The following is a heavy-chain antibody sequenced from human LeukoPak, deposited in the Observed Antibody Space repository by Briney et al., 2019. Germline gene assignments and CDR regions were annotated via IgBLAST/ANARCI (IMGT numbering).Heavy chain of an antibody. CDR3: ARDLRGYCTSTSCYFYY. J-gene: IGHJ4*02. V-gene: IGHV1-69*13. CDR2: IIPIFGTA. D-gene: IGHD2-2*01. CDR1: GGTFSSYA. Sequence: SVKVSCKASGGTFSSYAISWVRQAPGQGLEWMGGIIPIFGTANYAQKFQGRVTITADESTSTAYMELSSLRSEDTAVYYCARDLRGYCTSTSCYFYYWGQGTLVTVSS.